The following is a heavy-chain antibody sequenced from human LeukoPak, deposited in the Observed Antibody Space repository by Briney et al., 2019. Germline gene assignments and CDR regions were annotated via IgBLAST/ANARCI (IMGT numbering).Heavy chain of an antibody. J-gene: IGHJ4*02. Sequence: ASVTVSCMASGYTFTGHAMNWVRQAPGQGPEWMGYISTKTGNPTYAQGFTGRFVFSLDTSVSTAYLQISSLKPEDTGVYYCAKGGWVAVTGMDSWGQGTLVTVSS. CDR2: ISTKTGNP. CDR1: GYTFTGHA. V-gene: IGHV7-4-1*02. D-gene: IGHD6-19*01. CDR3: AKGGWVAVTGMDS.